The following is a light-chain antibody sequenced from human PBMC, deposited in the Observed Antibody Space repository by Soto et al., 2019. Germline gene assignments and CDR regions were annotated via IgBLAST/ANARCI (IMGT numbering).Light chain of an antibody. J-gene: IGKJ4*01. V-gene: IGKV1-5*03. CDR3: QQYNSYSALT. Sequence: DIQMTQSPSTLSASVGDRVTITCRASQSISSWLAWYQQKAGQAPKLLIYKASTLQSGVPSRFSGSESGTEFTLTISSLQPDDFATYYCQQYNSYSALTFGGGTKVEI. CDR2: KAS. CDR1: QSISSW.